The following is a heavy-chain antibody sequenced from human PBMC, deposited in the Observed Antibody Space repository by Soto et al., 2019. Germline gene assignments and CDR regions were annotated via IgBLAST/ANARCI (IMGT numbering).Heavy chain of an antibody. Sequence: QVQLVESGGGVVQPGRSLRLSCAASGFTFSSYAMHWVRQAPGKGLEWVAVISYDGSNKYYADSVKGRFTISRDNSKNTLYLQMNSQRAEDTAVYYCARDQYIHYYGDQPVDYWGQGTLVTVSS. CDR2: ISYDGSNK. V-gene: IGHV3-30-3*01. CDR1: GFTFSSYA. D-gene: IGHD3-10*01. CDR3: ARDQYIHYYGDQPVDY. J-gene: IGHJ4*02.